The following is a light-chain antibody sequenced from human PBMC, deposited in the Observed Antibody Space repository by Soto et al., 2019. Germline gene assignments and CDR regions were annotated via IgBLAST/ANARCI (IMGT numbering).Light chain of an antibody. Sequence: QSVLTQPASVSGSPGQSITISCTGTSSDVGGYNYVSWYQQLPGAAPKLLIYINDQRPSGVPDRFSGSKSGTSASLAISGLQPEDEADYYCAAWDDSLNALFGTGTKLTVL. CDR3: AAWDDSLNAL. J-gene: IGLJ1*01. CDR2: IND. CDR1: SSDVGGYNY. V-gene: IGLV1-44*01.